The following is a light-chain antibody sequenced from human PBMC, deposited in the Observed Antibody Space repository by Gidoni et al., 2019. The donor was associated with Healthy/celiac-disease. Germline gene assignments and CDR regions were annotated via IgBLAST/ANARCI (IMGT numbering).Light chain of an antibody. CDR2: AAS. V-gene: IGKV1-39*01. CDR1: QSISSY. J-gene: IGKJ4*01. CDR3: QQSYSTPH. Sequence: DIQLTQSPSSLSASVGDRVTITCQASQSISSYLNWYQQKPGKAPKLLIYAASSLQSGVPSRFSGSGSGTDFTLTINSLQPEDFATYYCQQSYSTPHFGGGTKVEIK.